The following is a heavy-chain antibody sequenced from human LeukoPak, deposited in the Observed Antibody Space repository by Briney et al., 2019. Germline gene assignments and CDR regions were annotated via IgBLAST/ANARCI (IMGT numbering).Heavy chain of an antibody. CDR2: ISSSGSTI. J-gene: IGHJ3*02. D-gene: IGHD2-2*02. CDR3: ARGVYCSSTSCYTEDMNAFDI. CDR1: GFTFSDYY. Sequence: PGGSLRLSCAASGFTFSDYYMSWIRQAPGKGLEWVSYISSSGSTIYYADSVKGRFTISRDNAKNSLYLQMNSLRAEDTALYHCARGVYCSSTSCYTEDMNAFDIWGQGTMVTVSS. V-gene: IGHV3-11*01.